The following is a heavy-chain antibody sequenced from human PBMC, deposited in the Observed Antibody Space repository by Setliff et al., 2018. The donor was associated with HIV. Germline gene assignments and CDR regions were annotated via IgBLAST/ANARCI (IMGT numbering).Heavy chain of an antibody. CDR3: ARIPPSPWWDGSESPDMDV. D-gene: IGHD2-15*01. Sequence: GGSLRLSCAASGFTFSSYEMNWVRQAPGKGLEWVSYIGNSGSPIYYADSVKGRFTISRDNARNTLHLQMNSLRAEDTAVYYCARIPPSPWWDGSESPDMDVWGRGTTVTVSS. V-gene: IGHV3-48*03. CDR2: IGNSGSPI. J-gene: IGHJ6*03. CDR1: GFTFSSYE.